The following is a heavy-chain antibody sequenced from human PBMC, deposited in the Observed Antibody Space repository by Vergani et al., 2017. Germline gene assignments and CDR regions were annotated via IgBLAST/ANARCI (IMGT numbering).Heavy chain of an antibody. CDR1: GGSIGSYY. V-gene: IGHV4-4*07. CDR3: ATADDYSYGYPNWYFDL. Sequence: QVQLQESGPGLVKPSETLSLTCTVSGGSIGSYYWSWIRQPAGKGLEWIGRIYTSGSTNYNPSLKSRVTMSVDTSKNQFSLKLSSVTAADTAVYYCATADDYSYGYPNWYFDLWGRGTLVTVSS. J-gene: IGHJ2*01. D-gene: IGHD5-18*01. CDR2: IYTSGST.